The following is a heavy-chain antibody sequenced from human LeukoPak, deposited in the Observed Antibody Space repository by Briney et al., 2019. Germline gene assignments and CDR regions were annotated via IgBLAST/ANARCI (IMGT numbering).Heavy chain of an antibody. CDR2: IYYSGST. CDR3: ARQARLGGSDKFDY. D-gene: IGHD3-16*01. Sequence: SETLSLTCTVSGGSISSSSYHWGWIRQPPGKGLEWIGSIYYSGSTYYNPSLKSRVTISVDTSKNQFSLKLSSVTAADTAVYYCARQARLGGSDKFDYWGQGTLVTVSS. CDR1: GGSISSSSYH. J-gene: IGHJ4*02. V-gene: IGHV4-39*01.